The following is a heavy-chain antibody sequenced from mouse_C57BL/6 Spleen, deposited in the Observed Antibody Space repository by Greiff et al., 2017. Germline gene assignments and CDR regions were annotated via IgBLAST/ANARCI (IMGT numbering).Heavy chain of an antibody. J-gene: IGHJ4*01. CDR1: GYAFTNYL. CDR3: ARSEYYGMDY. Sequence: VQLQQSGAELVRPGTSVKVSCKASGYAFTNYLIEWVKQRPGQGLEWIGVINPGSGGTNYNEKFKGKATLTADKSSSTAYMQHSSLTSEDSAVYFCARSEYYGMDYWGQGTSVTVSS. CDR2: INPGSGGT. V-gene: IGHV1-54*01. D-gene: IGHD1-1*01.